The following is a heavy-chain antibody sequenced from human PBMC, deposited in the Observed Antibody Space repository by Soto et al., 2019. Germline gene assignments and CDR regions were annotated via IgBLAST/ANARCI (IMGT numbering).Heavy chain of an antibody. Sequence: GGSLRLSCAASGFKFDDYAMHWVRQAPGKGLEWVSGINFNSANTAYAESVKGRFTISRDNAKNSLYLQMNSLRAEDTALYFCAKDLRTRSILGKFDSWGQGTLVTVSS. CDR3: AKDLRTRSILGKFDS. CDR1: GFKFDDYA. CDR2: INFNSANT. J-gene: IGHJ4*02. D-gene: IGHD3-3*01. V-gene: IGHV3-9*01.